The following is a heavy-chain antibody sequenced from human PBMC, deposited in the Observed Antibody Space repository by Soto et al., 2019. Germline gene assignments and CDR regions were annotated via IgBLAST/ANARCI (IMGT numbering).Heavy chain of an antibody. Sequence: EVQLVESGGGLVKPGGSLRLSCAASGFTFSSYYMNWVRQAPGKGLEWVSCISSSSGSIYYADSVKGRFTISRDNAKNSLYLQMNSLRAEDTAVYYCASSLGSRGPGYWGQGTLVTVSS. CDR2: ISSSSGSI. CDR1: GFTFSSYY. D-gene: IGHD6-25*01. CDR3: ASSLGSRGPGY. V-gene: IGHV3-21*01. J-gene: IGHJ4*02.